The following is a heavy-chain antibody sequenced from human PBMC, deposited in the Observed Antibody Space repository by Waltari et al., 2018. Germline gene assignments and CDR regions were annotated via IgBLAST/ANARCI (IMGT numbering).Heavy chain of an antibody. CDR1: GGTFSNYA. V-gene: IGHV1-69*13. D-gene: IGHD2-8*01. CDR3: ARGTKYCTNGVCYHYYYMDV. CDR2: LLPMFGTA. J-gene: IGHJ6*03. Sequence: QVQLVQSGAEVKKPGSSVKVSCKASGGTFSNYAITWVRQAPGQGLEWMGRLLPMFGTANYAQNFQGRVTITADKSTSTGYMELSSLTSEDTAIYYCARGTKYCTNGVCYHYYYMDVWGKGTTVTISS.